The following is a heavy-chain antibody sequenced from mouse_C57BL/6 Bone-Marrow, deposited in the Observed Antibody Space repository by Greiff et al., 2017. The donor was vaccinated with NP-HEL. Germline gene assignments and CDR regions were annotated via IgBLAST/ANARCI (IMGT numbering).Heavy chain of an antibody. V-gene: IGHV1-81*01. J-gene: IGHJ3*01. CDR3: ARRGVVDWFAY. CDR1: GYTFTSYG. CDR2: IYPRSGNT. Sequence: QVQLQQSGAELARPGASVKLSCKASGYTFTSYGISWVKQRTGQGLEWIGEIYPRSGNTYYNEKFKGKATLTADKSSSTAYMELRSLTSEDSAVYFCARRGVVDWFAYWGQGTLVTVSA. D-gene: IGHD1-1*01.